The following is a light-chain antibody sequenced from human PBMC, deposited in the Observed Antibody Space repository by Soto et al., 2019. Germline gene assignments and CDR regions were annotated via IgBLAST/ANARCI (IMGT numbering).Light chain of an antibody. CDR2: GAS. Sequence: EIVLTQSPGTVSLSPGERATLSCRASQSVSSRNLAWYRQKPGQAPSLLIFGASNRATGIPDRFSSSGSRKDFTLSISTLEAEDCAAIYCLRYGDSPPAYTFGQWTKLENK. CDR3: LRYGDSPPAYT. J-gene: IGKJ2*01. V-gene: IGKV3-20*01. CDR1: QSVSSRN.